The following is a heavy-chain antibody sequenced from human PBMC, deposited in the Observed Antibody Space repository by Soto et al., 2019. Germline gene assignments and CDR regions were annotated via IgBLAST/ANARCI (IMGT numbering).Heavy chain of an antibody. CDR2: IYYDGSNK. Sequence: QMQLVESGGGVVQPGGSLRLSCAASGFTFGAYGMHWVRQAPGKGLEWVAMIYYDGSNKYYADSMKGRFIISRDNSKNTLFLQMNSLRAEDTAVYYCARVGGTVTSDYWGQGTLVNVSS. CDR3: ARVGGTVTSDY. V-gene: IGHV3-33*01. CDR1: GFTFGAYG. J-gene: IGHJ4*02. D-gene: IGHD4-17*01.